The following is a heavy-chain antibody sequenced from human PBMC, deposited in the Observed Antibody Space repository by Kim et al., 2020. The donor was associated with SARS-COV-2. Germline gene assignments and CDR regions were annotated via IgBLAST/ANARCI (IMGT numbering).Heavy chain of an antibody. CDR1: GGSLSGIQ. Sequence: SETLSLTCAVYGGSLSGIQWSWIRQTPGKGLEWIGEINDGGKSDYNPSLRSRISLSIDTSKKQFSLKLNSVTAADTAIYYCAAGAPGHWGQGTLVTVPP. CDR2: INDGGKS. J-gene: IGHJ1*01. V-gene: IGHV4-34*10. CDR3: AAGAPGH.